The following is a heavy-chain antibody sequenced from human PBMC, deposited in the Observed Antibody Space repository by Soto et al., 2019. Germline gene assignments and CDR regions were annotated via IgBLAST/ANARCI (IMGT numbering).Heavy chain of an antibody. CDR2: IDPSDSQT. V-gene: IGHV5-10-1*01. CDR1: GYSFAGYW. Sequence: PGESLKISCKGSGYSFAGYWITWVRQKPGKGLEWMGRIDPSDSQTYYSPSFRGHVTISADEAVSTAYLQWSSLKASDTAMYYCARQLSHICDSWGQGTLVTVSS. J-gene: IGHJ4*02. D-gene: IGHD1-1*01. CDR3: ARQLSHICDS.